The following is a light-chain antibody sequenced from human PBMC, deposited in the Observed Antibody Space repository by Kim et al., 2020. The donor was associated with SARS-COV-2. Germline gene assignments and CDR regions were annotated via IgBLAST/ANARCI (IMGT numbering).Light chain of an antibody. CDR3: QVWDTGSDQYV. V-gene: IGLV3-21*04. CDR2: YDS. CDR1: NVGIKS. J-gene: IGLJ1*01. Sequence: LTQPPSVSVAPGKTARINCGGNNVGIKSVHWYQQKPGQAPVLVIYYDSARPSGIPERFSGSNSGNTATLTISRVEAGDEADYYCQVWDTGSDQYVFGTGTKVTVL.